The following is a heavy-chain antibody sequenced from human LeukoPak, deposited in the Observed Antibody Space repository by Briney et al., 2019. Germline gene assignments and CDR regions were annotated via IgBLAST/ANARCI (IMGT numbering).Heavy chain of an antibody. CDR1: GFTFSHYG. D-gene: IGHD4-11*01. J-gene: IGHJ4*02. V-gene: IGHV3-33*06. Sequence: PGRSLRLSCAASGFTFSHYGMHWVRQAPRRGLEWVAVIWSDGSNKFYADSVKGRFTISRDNSQNTVDLHMNILRAEHTAVYYCAKDAQRGFDYSNSLEYWGQGTLVTVSS. CDR3: AKDAQRGFDYSNSLEY. CDR2: IWSDGSNK.